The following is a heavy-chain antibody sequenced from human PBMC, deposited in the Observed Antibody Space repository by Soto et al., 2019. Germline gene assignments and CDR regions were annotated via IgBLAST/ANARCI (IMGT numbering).Heavy chain of an antibody. CDR2: ISAYNGNT. D-gene: IGHD6-13*01. CDR1: GYTFTSYG. CDR3: ARDQVPGIAAAVIWFDP. J-gene: IGHJ5*02. Sequence: ASVKVSCKASGYTFTSYGISWVRQAPGQGLEWMGWISAYNGNTNYAQKLQGRVTMTTDTSTSTAYMELRSLRSDDTAVYYCARDQVPGIAAAVIWFDPWGQGTLVNVSS. V-gene: IGHV1-18*01.